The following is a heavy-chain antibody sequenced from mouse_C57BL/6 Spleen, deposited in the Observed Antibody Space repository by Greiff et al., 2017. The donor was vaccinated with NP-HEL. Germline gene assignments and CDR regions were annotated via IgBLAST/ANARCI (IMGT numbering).Heavy chain of an antibody. V-gene: IGHV1-81*01. Sequence: QVQLKESGAELARPGASVKLSCKASGYTFTSYGISWVKQRTGQGLEWIGEIYPRSGNTYYNEKFKGKATLTADKSSSTAYMELRSLTSEDSAVYFCASGIYDGYLAWFAYWGQGTLVTVSA. CDR1: GYTFTSYG. J-gene: IGHJ3*01. CDR3: ASGIYDGYLAWFAY. CDR2: IYPRSGNT. D-gene: IGHD2-3*01.